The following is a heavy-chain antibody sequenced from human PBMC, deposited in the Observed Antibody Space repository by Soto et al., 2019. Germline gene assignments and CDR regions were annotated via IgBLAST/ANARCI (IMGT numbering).Heavy chain of an antibody. CDR1: GFTLSTYE. J-gene: IGHJ4*02. Sequence: PGGSLRLSCAASGFTLSTYEMLWVRQAPGKGLEWVSYISTRGTTTYYADSVRGRFTISRDNAKNSLDLQMNSLRAEDTAVYYCVTSLSGYDYNYGGQGTLVTVSS. CDR3: VTSLSGYDYNY. CDR2: ISTRGTTT. V-gene: IGHV3-48*03. D-gene: IGHD3-22*01.